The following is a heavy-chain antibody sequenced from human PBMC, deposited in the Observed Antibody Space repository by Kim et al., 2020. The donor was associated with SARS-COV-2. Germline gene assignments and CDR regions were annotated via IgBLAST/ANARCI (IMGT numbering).Heavy chain of an antibody. D-gene: IGHD3-3*01. J-gene: IGHJ6*02. CDR3: ARFRARPIFGVVTLGDYYYGMDV. V-gene: IGHV1-2*02. Sequence: ASVKVSCKASGYTFTGYYMHWVRQAPGQGLEWMGWINPNSGGTNYAQKFQGRVTMTRDTSISTAYMELSRLRSDDTAVYYCARFRARPIFGVVTLGDYYYGMDVWGQGTTVTVSS. CDR2: INPNSGGT. CDR1: GYTFTGYY.